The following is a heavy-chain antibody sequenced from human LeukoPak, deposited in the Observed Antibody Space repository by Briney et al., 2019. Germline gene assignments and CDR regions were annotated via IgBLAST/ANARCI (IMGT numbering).Heavy chain of an antibody. J-gene: IGHJ6*02. CDR2: ISYRGST. D-gene: IGHD1-26*01. V-gene: IGHV4-59*08. CDR3: ARVVPRGSYPYCYGLDV. Sequence: SETLSLTCTVSGGSISSYYWSWIRQPPGKGLEWIGYISYRGSTYYNPSLKSRVTISLETSKKQFSLKLSFVTAADTAVYFCARVVPRGSYPYCYGLDVWGQGTTVTVSS. CDR1: GGSISSYY.